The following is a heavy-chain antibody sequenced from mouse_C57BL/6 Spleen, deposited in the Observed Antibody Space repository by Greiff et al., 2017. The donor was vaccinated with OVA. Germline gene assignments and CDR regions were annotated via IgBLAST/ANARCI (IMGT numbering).Heavy chain of an antibody. V-gene: IGHV1-54*01. CDR3: ARGYGSSYWYFDV. CDR2: INPGSGGT. D-gene: IGHD1-1*01. CDR1: GYAFTNYL. J-gene: IGHJ1*03. Sequence: VQLQESGAELVRPGTSVKVSCKASGYAFTNYLIEWVKQRPGQGLEWIGVINPGSGGTNYNEKFKGKATLTADKSSSTAYMQLSSLTSEDSAVYFCARGYGSSYWYFDVWGTGTTVTVSS.